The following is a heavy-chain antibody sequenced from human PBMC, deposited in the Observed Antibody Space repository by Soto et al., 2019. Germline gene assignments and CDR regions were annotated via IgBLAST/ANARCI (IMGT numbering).Heavy chain of an antibody. CDR1: GGSISIYY. J-gene: IGHJ4*02. CDR3: ASTVVTYTGYYFDY. V-gene: IGHV4-59*01. D-gene: IGHD2-15*01. CDR2: IYYSGST. Sequence: PSESLSLSCTVSGGSISIYYWSWIRKPPGKGLEWIGYIYYSGSTNYNPSLKSRVTISVDTSKNQFSLKLSSVTAADTAVYYCASTVVTYTGYYFDYWGQGTLGTVSS.